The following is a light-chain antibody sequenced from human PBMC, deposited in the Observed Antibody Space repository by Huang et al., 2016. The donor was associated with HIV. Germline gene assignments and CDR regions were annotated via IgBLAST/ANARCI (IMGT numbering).Light chain of an antibody. Sequence: DIQMTQSPSSLSASVGDRVTITCRASQGIRNYLAWYQQKPGKVPKLLIYAASTLQSGVPSRFSGSGSGTDFTLTISSLQPEDVATYYCQKYNSALLFTFGPGTKVVIK. CDR3: QKYNSALLFT. CDR2: AAS. CDR1: QGIRNY. J-gene: IGKJ3*01. V-gene: IGKV1-27*01.